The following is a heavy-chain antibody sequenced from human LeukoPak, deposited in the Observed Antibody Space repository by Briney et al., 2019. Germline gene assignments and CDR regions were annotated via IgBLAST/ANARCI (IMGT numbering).Heavy chain of an antibody. Sequence: PSETLSLTCTVSGGSISSSSYYWGWIRQPPGKGLEWIGSIYYSGSTYYNPSLKSRVTISVDTSKNQFSLKLSSVTAADTAVYYCATQNLVPAAITVPFYYYYMDVWGKGTTVTVSS. V-gene: IGHV4-39*01. D-gene: IGHD2-2*02. CDR1: GGSISSSSYY. CDR3: ATQNLVPAAITVPFYYYYMDV. CDR2: IYYSGST. J-gene: IGHJ6*03.